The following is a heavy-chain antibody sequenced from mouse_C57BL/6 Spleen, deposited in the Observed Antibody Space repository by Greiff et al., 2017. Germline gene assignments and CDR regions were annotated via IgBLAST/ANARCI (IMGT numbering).Heavy chain of an antibody. D-gene: IGHD3-2*02. CDR3: ARRGSSGYVYAMDY. J-gene: IGHJ4*01. Sequence: VKLQESGAELARPGASVKLSCKASGYTFTSYGISWVKQRTGQGLEWIGEIYPRSGNTYYNEKFKGKATLTADKSSSTAYMELRSLTSEDSAVYFGARRGSSGYVYAMDYWGQGTSVTVSS. V-gene: IGHV1-81*01. CDR2: IYPRSGNT. CDR1: GYTFTSYG.